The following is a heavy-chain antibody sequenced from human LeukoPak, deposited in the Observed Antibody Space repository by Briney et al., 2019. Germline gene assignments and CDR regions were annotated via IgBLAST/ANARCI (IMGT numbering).Heavy chain of an antibody. J-gene: IGHJ4*02. CDR1: GYTFTGYY. CDR3: AKVMSSGWFLSFDY. Sequence: GASVKVSCKASGYTFTGYYMHWVRQAPGQGLEWMGWINPNSGGTNYAQKFQGRVTMTRDTSISTAYMELSRLRSDDTAVYYCAKVMSSGWFLSFDYWGQGTLVTVSS. D-gene: IGHD6-19*01. CDR2: INPNSGGT. V-gene: IGHV1-2*02.